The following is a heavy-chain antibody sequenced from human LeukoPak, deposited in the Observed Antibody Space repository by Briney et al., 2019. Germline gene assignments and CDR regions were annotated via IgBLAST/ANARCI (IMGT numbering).Heavy chain of an antibody. CDR1: GFTFSGYT. Sequence: GGSLRLSCAASGFTFSGYTINWVRQAPGKGLEWVSSISSSSSYIYYADSVKGRFTISRHNAKNSLYLQMNSLRAEDTAVYYCARDFSSSWYLEIYFDYWGQGTLVTVSS. CDR2: ISSSSSYI. V-gene: IGHV3-21*01. J-gene: IGHJ4*02. D-gene: IGHD6-13*01. CDR3: ARDFSSSWYLEIYFDY.